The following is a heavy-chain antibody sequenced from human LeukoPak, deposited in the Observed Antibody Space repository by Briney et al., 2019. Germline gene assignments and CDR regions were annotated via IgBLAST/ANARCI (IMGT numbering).Heavy chain of an antibody. V-gene: IGHV3-73*01. J-gene: IGHJ4*02. CDR3: TTAPSSDY. D-gene: IGHD3-10*01. CDR1: GFTFRGSS. CDR2: IRNKANSYAT. Sequence: GGSLRLSCAASGFTFRGSSIHWVRQASGKGLEWVGRIRNKANSYATAYVASVRGRFAISRDDSKNTAYLQMNSLKIEDTAMYYCTTAPSSDYWGQGTLVTVSS.